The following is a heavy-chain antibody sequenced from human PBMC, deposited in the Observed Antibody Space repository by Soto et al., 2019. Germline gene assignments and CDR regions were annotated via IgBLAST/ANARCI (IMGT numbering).Heavy chain of an antibody. D-gene: IGHD2-15*01. CDR3: ATMGTPATGLYYFDY. CDR1: GGSISSGNYY. V-gene: IGHV4-30-4*01. Sequence: SETLSLTCTVSGGSISSGNYYWSWIRQPPGKGLEWIGFISYSGNTYYNPSLKSRVTISVDTSKNQFPLNLSFVTAADTAVYYCATMGTPATGLYYFDYWGQGTLVTVPQ. CDR2: ISYSGNT. J-gene: IGHJ4*02.